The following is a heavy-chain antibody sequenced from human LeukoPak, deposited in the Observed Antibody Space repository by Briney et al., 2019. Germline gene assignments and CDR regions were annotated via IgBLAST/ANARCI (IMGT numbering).Heavy chain of an antibody. D-gene: IGHD3/OR15-3a*01. CDR3: AKDRWTAPRFFDY. V-gene: IGHV3-53*01. CDR1: GFTVSSNY. J-gene: IGHJ4*02. Sequence: GGSLRLSCAASGFTVSSNYMSWVRQAPGKGLEWVSVIYSGGSTYYADSVKGRFTISRDNSKNTLYLQMNSLRAEDTAVYYCAKDRWTAPRFFDYWGQGTLVTVSS. CDR2: IYSGGST.